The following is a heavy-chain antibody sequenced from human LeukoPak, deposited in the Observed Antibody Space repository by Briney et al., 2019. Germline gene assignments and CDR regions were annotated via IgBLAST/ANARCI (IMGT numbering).Heavy chain of an antibody. V-gene: IGHV5-51*01. CDR1: GYSFTSYW. CDR3: ARESKQLGGGVDY. J-gene: IGHJ4*02. D-gene: IGHD6-6*01. CDR2: IYPGDSDT. Sequence: GESLKISCKGSGYSFTSYWIGWVRQMPGKGLEWMGIIYPGDSDTRYSPSFQGQVTISADKSISTAYLQWSSLKVSDTAMYYCARESKQLGGGVDYWGQGTLVTVSS.